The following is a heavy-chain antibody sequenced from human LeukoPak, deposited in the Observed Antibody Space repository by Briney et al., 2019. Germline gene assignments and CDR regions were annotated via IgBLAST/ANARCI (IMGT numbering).Heavy chain of an antibody. CDR2: ISASGGRT. Sequence: GGSLRLSCAASGFTFSSYAMSWVRQAPGKGLEWVSVISASGGRTDYADSVKGRFTVSRDNSKNTLYLQMISLRVEDTAVYYCAKAATYYDILTGYDYWGQGIRLTVSS. D-gene: IGHD3-9*01. CDR3: AKAATYYDILTGYDY. CDR1: GFTFSSYA. V-gene: IGHV3-23*01. J-gene: IGHJ4*02.